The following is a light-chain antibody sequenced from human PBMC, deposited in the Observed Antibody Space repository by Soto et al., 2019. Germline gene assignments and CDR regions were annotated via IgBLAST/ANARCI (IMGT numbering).Light chain of an antibody. V-gene: IGKV3-15*01. J-gene: IGKJ2*01. CDR3: QQGHNWPLT. CDR2: SAS. CDR1: QSISTE. Sequence: EVVMTQSPATLSVSPGPRATLSCRASQSISTELAWYQQKPGQPPRLLIYSASTRATGVPARFTGSGSGSEFTLTISVLQSEDFAVYYCQQGHNWPLTFGQGTRLEI.